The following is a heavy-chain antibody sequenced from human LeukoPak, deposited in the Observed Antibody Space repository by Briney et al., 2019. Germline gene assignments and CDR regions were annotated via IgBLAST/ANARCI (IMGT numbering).Heavy chain of an antibody. D-gene: IGHD2-15*01. CDR2: IWHDGNNK. V-gene: IGHV3-33*01. J-gene: IGHJ4*02. CDR3: ARGSEGYCSGGSCSLRY. Sequence: GGSLRLSCASSGFTFSSYGMHWVRQAPGKGLEWVAVIWHDGNNKYYADSVKGRFTISRDNPKNTLYLQMNSLRAEDTAVYYCARGSEGYCSGGSCSLRYWGQGTLVTVSS. CDR1: GFTFSSYG.